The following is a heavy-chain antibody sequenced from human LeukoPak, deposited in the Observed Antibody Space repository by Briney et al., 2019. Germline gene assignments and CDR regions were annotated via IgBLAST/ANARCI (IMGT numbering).Heavy chain of an antibody. Sequence: GGSPRLSCAASGFAFDDYGMSWVRLAPGRGLEWVAGITWNSETTAYAETVKGRFTISRDNAKNSLYLQLNSLSAEDTALYYCARDWRSGYSIDNWGQGTLVTVS. J-gene: IGHJ4*02. CDR3: ARDWRSGYSIDN. V-gene: IGHV3-20*04. CDR2: ITWNSETT. CDR1: GFAFDDYG. D-gene: IGHD5-12*01.